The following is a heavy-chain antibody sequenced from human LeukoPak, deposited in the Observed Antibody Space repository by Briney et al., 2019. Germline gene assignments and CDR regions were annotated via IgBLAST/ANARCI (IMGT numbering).Heavy chain of an antibody. CDR1: GFTFSSYA. Sequence: GGSLRLSCAASGFTFSSYAMSWVRQAPGKGLEWVSAISGSGGSTYYADSVKGRFTISRDNSKNTLYLQMNSLRAEDTAAYYCAKDLLKYSSGCFDYWGQGTLVTVSS. J-gene: IGHJ4*02. D-gene: IGHD6-19*01. CDR3: AKDLLKYSSGCFDY. CDR2: ISGSGGST. V-gene: IGHV3-23*01.